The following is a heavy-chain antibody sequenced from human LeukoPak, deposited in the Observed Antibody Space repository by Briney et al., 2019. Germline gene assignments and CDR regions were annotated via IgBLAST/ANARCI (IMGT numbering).Heavy chain of an antibody. J-gene: IGHJ4*02. CDR1: GGSISSSSYY. CDR2: SYYSGST. Sequence: SETLSLTCTVSGGSISSSSYYWGWIRQPPGKGLEYIGSSYYSGSTNYNPSLKSRVTISVDTSKNQFSLKLSSVTAADTAVYYCARGLQDLGYCSGGSCYEDYFDYWGQGTLVTVSS. CDR3: ARGLQDLGYCSGGSCYEDYFDY. D-gene: IGHD2-15*01. V-gene: IGHV4-39*07.